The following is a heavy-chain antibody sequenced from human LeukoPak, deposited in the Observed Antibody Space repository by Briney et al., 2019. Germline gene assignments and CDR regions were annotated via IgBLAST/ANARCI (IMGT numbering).Heavy chain of an antibody. CDR2: ISASGGST. V-gene: IGHV3-23*01. CDR3: AKETLYYDFWSGYLTY. D-gene: IGHD3-3*01. J-gene: IGHJ4*02. CDR1: GFTFSSYA. Sequence: GGSLRLSCAASGFTFSSYAMSWVRLAPGKGLEWVSVISASGGSTYYADSVKGRFTISRDNSKNTLYLQMNSLRAEDTAVYYCAKETLYYDFWSGYLTYWGQGTLVTVSS.